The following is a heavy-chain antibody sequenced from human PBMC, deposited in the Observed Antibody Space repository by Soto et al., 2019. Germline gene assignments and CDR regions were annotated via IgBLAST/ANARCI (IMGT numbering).Heavy chain of an antibody. CDR1: GFTFSSYW. Sequence: PGGSLRLSCAASGFTFSSYWMSWVRQAPGKGLEWVANIKKEGSEKYYVDSAKGRFTISRYNDKNTLYLHMHSLRAEVTAIYDFSRDFMARGRDANWFDPWGQGTVVTVSS. V-gene: IGHV3-7*01. CDR2: IKKEGSEK. D-gene: IGHD3-10*01. J-gene: IGHJ5*02. CDR3: SRDFMARGRDANWFDP.